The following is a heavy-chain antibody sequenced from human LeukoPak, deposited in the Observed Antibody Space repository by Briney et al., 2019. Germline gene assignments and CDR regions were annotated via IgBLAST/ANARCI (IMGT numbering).Heavy chain of an antibody. Sequence: GGSLRLSCVASGFSLRGYAMHWVRQAPGKGGLEWVTMISYDGRDQYYADSVKGRFTISRDDSKNTLFLQMNSLRVEDTAMYHCARIGLGVSFGSGFDYWGQGTLVTVTS. D-gene: IGHD3-10*01. CDR2: ISYDGRDQ. CDR1: GFSLRGYA. J-gene: IGHJ4*02. V-gene: IGHV3-30-3*01. CDR3: ARIGLGVSFGSGFDY.